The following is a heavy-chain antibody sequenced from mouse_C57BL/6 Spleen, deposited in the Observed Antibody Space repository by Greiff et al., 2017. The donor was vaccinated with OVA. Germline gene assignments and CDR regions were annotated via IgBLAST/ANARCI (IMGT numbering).Heavy chain of an antibody. J-gene: IGHJ1*03. CDR3: ARAGNDWYFDV. V-gene: IGHV1-19*01. Sequence: VQLQQSGPVLVKPGASVKMSCKASGYTFTDYYMNWVKQSHGKSLEWIGVINPYNGGTSYNQKFKGKATLTVDKSSSTAYMELNSLTSEDSAVYYCARAGNDWYFDVWGTGTTVTVSS. CDR2: INPYNGGT. CDR1: GYTFTDYY. D-gene: IGHD2-1*01.